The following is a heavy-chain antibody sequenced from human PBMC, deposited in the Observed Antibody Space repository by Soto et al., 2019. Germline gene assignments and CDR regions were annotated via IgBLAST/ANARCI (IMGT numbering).Heavy chain of an antibody. Sequence: EVQLVESGGGLVKPGGSLRLSCAASGFTFSSYSMNWVRQAPGKGLEWVSSISTTSIHIYYADSVKGRFTVSRDNANNSLYLQMNSLRVEHTAVYYCASDLTSTVVTPYRPWGQGTLVTVSS. CDR3: ASDLTSTVVTPYRP. D-gene: IGHD4-17*01. V-gene: IGHV3-21*01. J-gene: IGHJ5*02. CDR1: GFTFSSYS. CDR2: ISTTSIHI.